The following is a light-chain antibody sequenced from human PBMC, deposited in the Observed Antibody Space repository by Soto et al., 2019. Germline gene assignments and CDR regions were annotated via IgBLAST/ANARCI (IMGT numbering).Light chain of an antibody. CDR2: DVS. CDR1: SSDVGSYNL. Sequence: QSALTQPASVSGSPGQSITISCTGTSSDVGSYNLVSWYQQHPGKAPKLMIYDVSNRPSGVSDRFSGSKSGNTASLTISGLQAEDEADYYCSSYTRSNTMVLGGGTKLTVL. CDR3: SSYTRSNTMV. V-gene: IGLV2-14*02. J-gene: IGLJ2*01.